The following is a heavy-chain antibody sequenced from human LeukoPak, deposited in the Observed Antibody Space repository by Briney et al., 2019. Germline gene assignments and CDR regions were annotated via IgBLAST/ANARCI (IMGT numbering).Heavy chain of an antibody. CDR2: ITASGDTT. V-gene: IGHV3-23*01. CDR1: GFTFTSYA. D-gene: IGHD6-13*01. Sequence: PGASLRLSCAASGFTFTSYAMSWVRQAPGQGLEWVSGITASGDTTFYADSVKGRFTISRDNSDNTLYLQMNSLRAEDTALYYCAKDYSNIPAPANPLFDYWGRGALVTVSS. J-gene: IGHJ4*02. CDR3: AKDYSNIPAPANPLFDY.